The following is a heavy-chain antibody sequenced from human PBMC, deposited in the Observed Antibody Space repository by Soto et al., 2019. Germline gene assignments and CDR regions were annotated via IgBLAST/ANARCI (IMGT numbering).Heavy chain of an antibody. CDR1: GFTFSSYS. D-gene: IGHD6-19*01. J-gene: IGHJ4*02. V-gene: IGHV3-48*01. CDR2: IDSGGTTI. Sequence: EVRLVESGGGLVQPGGSLRLSCAASGFTFSSYSMIWVRQPPGKGLECISYIDSGGTTIYQTDSVKGRFTISRDNAKNSLYLQMNSLRGEDTAVYYCARRTSGWYSDYWGLGTLVTVSS. CDR3: ARRTSGWYSDY.